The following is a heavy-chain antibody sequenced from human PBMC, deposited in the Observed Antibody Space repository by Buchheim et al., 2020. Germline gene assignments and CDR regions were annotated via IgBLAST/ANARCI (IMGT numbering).Heavy chain of an antibody. CDR1: GGTFSSYT. V-gene: IGHV1-46*03. Sequence: QVQLVQSGAEVKKPGSSVKVSCKASGGTFSSYTISWVRQAPGQGLEWMGIINPSGGSTSYAQKFQGRVTMTREPSTSTVYMELSSLRSEDTAVYYCAKAGPSDYIGPDLWGRGTL. J-gene: IGHJ2*01. CDR2: INPSGGST. D-gene: IGHD4-11*01. CDR3: AKAGPSDYIGPDL.